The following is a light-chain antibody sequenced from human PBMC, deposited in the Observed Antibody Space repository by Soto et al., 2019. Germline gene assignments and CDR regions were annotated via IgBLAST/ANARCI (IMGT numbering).Light chain of an antibody. J-gene: IGKJ5*01. CDR2: EVS. Sequence: VKTPPPLPLSVAPVQPASLSCKSPQILRHITGETFLFGSLQKPGQSPPLLIYEVSTRVSGVPDRFRGSGSGTDFTLEISRVETDDVGIYYCMQSTQLPPTFGQGTRL. CDR3: MQSTQLPPT. V-gene: IGKV2D-29*02. CDR1: QILRHITGETF.